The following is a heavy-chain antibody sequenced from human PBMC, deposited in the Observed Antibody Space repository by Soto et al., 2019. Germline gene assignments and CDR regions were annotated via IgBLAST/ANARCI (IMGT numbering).Heavy chain of an antibody. CDR3: ARDRLSMTTVTSLDY. CDR1: GFTFSNYA. CDR2: ISGSGGST. Sequence: PGGSLRLSCAASGFTFSNYAMSWVRQAPGKGLEWVSAISGSGGSTYYADSVKGRFTISRDNADNSLHLQMNSLRAEDTARYYCARDRLSMTTVTSLDYWGRGTQVTVSS. D-gene: IGHD4-4*01. J-gene: IGHJ4*02. V-gene: IGHV3-23*01.